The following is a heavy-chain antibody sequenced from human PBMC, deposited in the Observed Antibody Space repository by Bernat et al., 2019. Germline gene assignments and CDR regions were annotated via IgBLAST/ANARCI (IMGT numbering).Heavy chain of an antibody. Sequence: QVQLVESGGGVVQPGRSLRLSCAASGFTFSSYAMHWVRQAPGKGLEWVAVIWYDGSNENYADSVKGRFTISRDNSKNTLYLQMNSLRAEDTAVYYCARVSLYGAPASGMDVWGQGTTVTVSS. D-gene: IGHD4-17*01. CDR2: IWYDGSNE. J-gene: IGHJ6*02. CDR1: GFTFSSYA. CDR3: ARVSLYGAPASGMDV. V-gene: IGHV3-33*08.